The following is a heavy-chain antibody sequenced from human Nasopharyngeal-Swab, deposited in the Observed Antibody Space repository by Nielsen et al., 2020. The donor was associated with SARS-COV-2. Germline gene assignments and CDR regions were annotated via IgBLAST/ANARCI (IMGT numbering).Heavy chain of an antibody. CDR3: AREGDIVVVTALDY. V-gene: IGHV3-30*03. J-gene: IGHJ4*02. D-gene: IGHD2-21*02. CDR1: GFTFSSYG. Sequence: GESLKISCAASGFTFSSYGMHWVRQAPGKGLEWVAVISYDGSNKYYADSVKGRFTISRDNSKNTLYLQMNSLRAEDTAVYYCAREGDIVVVTALDYWGQGTLVTVSS. CDR2: ISYDGSNK.